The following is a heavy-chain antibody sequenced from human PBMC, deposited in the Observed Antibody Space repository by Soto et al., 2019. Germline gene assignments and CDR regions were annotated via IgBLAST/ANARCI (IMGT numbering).Heavy chain of an antibody. CDR3: ARGGSYGPFDY. CDR1: GYTFTSYY. D-gene: IGHD5-18*01. Sequence: QVQLVQSGAEMKKPGASVKVSCKASGYTFTSYYMHWVRQAPGQGPEWMGIINPSGGSTTYAQKFQGRVTMTRDTSTSTVYMEVSSLRSEDTAVYYCARGGSYGPFDYWGQGTLVTVSS. V-gene: IGHV1-46*01. CDR2: INPSGGST. J-gene: IGHJ4*02.